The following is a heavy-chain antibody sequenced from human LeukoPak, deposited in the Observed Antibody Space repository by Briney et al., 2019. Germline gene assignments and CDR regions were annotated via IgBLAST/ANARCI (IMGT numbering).Heavy chain of an antibody. D-gene: IGHD4-23*01. CDR3: ARGRGATVITNFDY. V-gene: IGHV5-51*01. Sequence: GESLKISCKSSGYTFTGYWIGWVRQMPGKGLEWMGVISPGDSDTTYSPSFQGQVTMSADKSINTAYLQWGSLKASDTAMYYCARGRGATVITNFDYWGQGTLVSVSS. J-gene: IGHJ4*02. CDR2: ISPGDSDT. CDR1: GYTFTGYW.